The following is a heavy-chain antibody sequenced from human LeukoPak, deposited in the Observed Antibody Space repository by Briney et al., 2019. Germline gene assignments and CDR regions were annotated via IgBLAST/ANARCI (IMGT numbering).Heavy chain of an antibody. D-gene: IGHD5-18*01. CDR3: AKSAAEYSWALGY. J-gene: IGHJ4*02. CDR1: GFTFSSYS. V-gene: IGHV3-21*04. CDR2: ISSSSSYI. Sequence: KSGGSLRLSCAASGFTFSSYSMNWVRQAPGKGLEWVSSISSSSSYIYYADSVKGRFTVSRDNSKNTLYLQMNSLRAEDTAVYYCAKSAAEYSWALGYWGQGTLVTVSS.